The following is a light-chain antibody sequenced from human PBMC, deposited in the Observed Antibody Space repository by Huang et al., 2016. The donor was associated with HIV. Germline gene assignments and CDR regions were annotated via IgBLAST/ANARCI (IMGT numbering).Light chain of an antibody. CDR3: QQYYSFPPT. J-gene: IGKJ2*01. CDR2: GAS. V-gene: IGKV1D-8*01. CDR1: QGISSY. Sequence: VIWMTQSPSLLSASTGDRVTISCRVSQGISSYLAWYQHKPGKAPELLIYGASTLQSGVTSRFSGSESGTDFTRTISRLQSEDFATYYCQQYYSFPPTFGQGTKLEIK.